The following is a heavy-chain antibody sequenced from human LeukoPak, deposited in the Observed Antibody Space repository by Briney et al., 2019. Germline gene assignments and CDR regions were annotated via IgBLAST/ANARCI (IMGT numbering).Heavy chain of an antibody. D-gene: IGHD2-2*01. CDR2: IYHSGST. Sequence: EPSETLSLTCAVSGGSISSSNWWSWVRQPPGKGLEWIGEIYHSGSTNYNPSLKSRVTISVDKSKNQFSLKLSSVTAADTAVYYCARTIYCCSTSCYPGDAFDIWGQGTMVTVSS. J-gene: IGHJ3*02. V-gene: IGHV4-4*02. CDR1: GGSISSSNW. CDR3: ARTIYCCSTSCYPGDAFDI.